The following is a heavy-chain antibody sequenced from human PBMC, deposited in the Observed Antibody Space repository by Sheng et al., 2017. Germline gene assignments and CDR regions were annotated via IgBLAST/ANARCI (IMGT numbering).Heavy chain of an antibody. V-gene: IGHV4-4*07. J-gene: IGHJ6*02. Sequence: QVQLQESGPGLVKPSETLSLTCTVSGGSISSYYWSWIRQPAGKGLEWIGRIYTSGSTNYNPSLKSRVTMSVDTSKNQFSLKLSSVTAADTAVYYCARVRYCGGDCYSHGMDVWGQGDHGSPSP. D-gene: IGHD2-21*01. CDR2: IYTSGST. CDR1: GGSISSYY. CDR3: ARVRYCGGDCYSHGMDV.